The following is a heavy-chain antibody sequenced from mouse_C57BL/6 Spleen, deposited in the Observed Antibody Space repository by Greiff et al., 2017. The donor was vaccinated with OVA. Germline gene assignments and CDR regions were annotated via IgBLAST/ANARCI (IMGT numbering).Heavy chain of an antibody. CDR2: FHPYNDDT. CDR3: ARRGTGGYYFDY. J-gene: IGHJ2*01. CDR1: GYTFTTYP. V-gene: IGHV1-47*01. D-gene: IGHD3-3*01. Sequence: QVQLKESGAELVKPGASVKMSCKASGYTFTTYPIEWMKQNHGKSLEWIGNFHPYNDDTKYNEKFKGKATLTVEKSSSTVYLELSRLTSDDSAVYYCARRGTGGYYFDYWGQGTTLTVSS.